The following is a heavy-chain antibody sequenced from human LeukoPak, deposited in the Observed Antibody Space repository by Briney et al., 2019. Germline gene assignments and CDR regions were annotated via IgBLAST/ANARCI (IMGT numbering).Heavy chain of an antibody. CDR2: INSDGSST. CDR3: ARDYGRSRDYGLDV. J-gene: IGHJ6*02. Sequence: SGGSLRLSCAASGFTFSSYAKTWVRQAPGKGLVWVSRINSDGSSTTYADSVKGRFTISRDNAKNTLYLQMNSLRAEDTAVYFCARDYGRSRDYGLDVWGQGTTVTVSS. D-gene: IGHD3-10*01. CDR1: GFTFSSYA. V-gene: IGHV3-74*01.